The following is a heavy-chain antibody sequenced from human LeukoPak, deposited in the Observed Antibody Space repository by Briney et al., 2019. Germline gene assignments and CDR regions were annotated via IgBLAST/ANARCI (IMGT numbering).Heavy chain of an antibody. CDR2: ISPYNGNT. CDR1: GYTFTSYG. Sequence: GASVKVSCKASGYTFTSYGISWVRQAPGQGLEWLGWISPYNGNTNYPQKLQGRVTMTTDTSTSTAYMELRSLRSDDTAVYYCATYCGGDCYTGYWGRGTLVTVSS. J-gene: IGHJ4*02. D-gene: IGHD2-21*02. CDR3: ATYCGGDCYTGY. V-gene: IGHV1-18*01.